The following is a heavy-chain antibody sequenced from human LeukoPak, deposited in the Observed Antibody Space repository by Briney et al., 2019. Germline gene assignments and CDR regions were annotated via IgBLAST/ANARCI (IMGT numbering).Heavy chain of an antibody. Sequence: SETLSLTCAVYGGSFTAYYWSWIRQSPGRGLQWIAEVNHRGDTNYNPSVKGRVTISVDTSKNQFSLKVTSLTAADTAVYYCARGPTISETGYFDYWGQGTLVTVSS. J-gene: IGHJ4*03. CDR1: GGSFTAYY. CDR3: ARGPTISETGYFDY. CDR2: VNHRGDT. D-gene: IGHD1-1*01. V-gene: IGHV4-34*01.